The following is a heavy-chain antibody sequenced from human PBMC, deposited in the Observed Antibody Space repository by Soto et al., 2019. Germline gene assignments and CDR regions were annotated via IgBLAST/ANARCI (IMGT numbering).Heavy chain of an antibody. Sequence: GGSLRLSCAASGFTFSSYAMSWVRQAPGKGLEWVSAISGSGGSTYYADSVKGRFTISRDNSKNTLYLQMNSLRAEDTAVYYCAKSSAGTGYSSGWYFRYYFDYWGQGTLVTVSS. CDR3: AKSSAGTGYSSGWYFRYYFDY. CDR1: GFTFSSYA. D-gene: IGHD6-19*01. CDR2: ISGSGGST. J-gene: IGHJ4*02. V-gene: IGHV3-23*01.